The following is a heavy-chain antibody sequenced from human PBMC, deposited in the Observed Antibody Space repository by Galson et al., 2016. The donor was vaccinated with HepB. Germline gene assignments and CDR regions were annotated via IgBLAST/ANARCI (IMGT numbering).Heavy chain of an antibody. CDR1: GFSFSKYA. J-gene: IGHJ3*02. CDR3: AKDQGILRHFDWLTYDAFDM. V-gene: IGHV3-30-3*02. D-gene: IGHD3-9*01. Sequence: SLRLSCAGSGFSFSKYALHWVRQAPGKGLEWVAVISTNGISQNYEDSVKGRFTVYRDNSKNTVDLQMNSLRPEDTAVYYCAKDQGILRHFDWLTYDAFDMWGQGTMVTVSS. CDR2: ISTNGISQ.